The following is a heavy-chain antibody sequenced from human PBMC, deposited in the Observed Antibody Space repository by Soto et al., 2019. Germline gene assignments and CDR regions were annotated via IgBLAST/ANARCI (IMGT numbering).Heavy chain of an antibody. D-gene: IGHD2-21*02. CDR2: ISGGGGNT. J-gene: IGHJ3*02. CDR1: GFTFGNYA. CDR3: AKGFIVVVTVIRPDDAFDM. V-gene: IGHV3-23*01. Sequence: GGSLRLSCAASGFTFGNYAINWVRQAPGKALEWVAGISGGGGNTYYADSVKGRFTISRDHSKSTVYLQMHSLRAEDTAVYYCAKGFIVVVTVIRPDDAFDMWGQGTMVTVSS.